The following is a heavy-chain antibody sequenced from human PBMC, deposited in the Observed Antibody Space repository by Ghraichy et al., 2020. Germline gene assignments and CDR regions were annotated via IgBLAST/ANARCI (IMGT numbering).Heavy chain of an antibody. CDR1: GFTFSSYA. J-gene: IGHJ3*02. CDR3: VKDDCSSTSCQQPRRERDDAFDI. CDR2: ISSNGGST. V-gene: IGHV3-64D*06. D-gene: IGHD2-2*01. Sequence: GESLNISCSASGFTFSSYAMHWVRQAPGKGLEYVSAISSNGGSTYYADSVKGRFTISRDNSKNTLYLQMSSLRAEDTAVYYCVKDDCSSTSCQQPRRERDDAFDIWGQGTMVTVSS.